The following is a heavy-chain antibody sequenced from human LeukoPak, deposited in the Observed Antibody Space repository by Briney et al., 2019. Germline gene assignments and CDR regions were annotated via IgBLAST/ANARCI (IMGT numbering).Heavy chain of an antibody. CDR1: GGSISSYY. CDR2: VYYSGST. Sequence: SETLSLTCTVSGGSISSYYWSWIRQPPGKGLEWIGYVYYSGSTNYNPSLKSRVTISVDTSKNQFSLKLSSVTAADTAVYLCARQRSSTWSRGYWGQGTLVTVSS. D-gene: IGHD6-13*01. CDR3: ARQRSSTWSRGY. V-gene: IGHV4-59*08. J-gene: IGHJ4*02.